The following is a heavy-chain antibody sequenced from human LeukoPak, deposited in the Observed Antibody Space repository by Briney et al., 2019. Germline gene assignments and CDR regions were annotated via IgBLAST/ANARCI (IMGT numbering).Heavy chain of an antibody. CDR3: ASFAYYDILGERGAHDY. D-gene: IGHD3-9*01. Sequence: SETLSLTCTASGGSISSYYWSWIRQPPGKGLEWIGYIYYSGSTNYNPSLKSRVTISVDTSKNQFSLKLSSVTAADTAVYYCASFAYYDILGERGAHDYWGQGTLVTVSS. J-gene: IGHJ4*02. V-gene: IGHV4-59*01. CDR2: IYYSGST. CDR1: GGSISSYY.